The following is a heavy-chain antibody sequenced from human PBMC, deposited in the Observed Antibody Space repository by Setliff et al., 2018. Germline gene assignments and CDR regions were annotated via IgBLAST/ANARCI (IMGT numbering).Heavy chain of an antibody. V-gene: IGHV3-21*01. CDR2: ISSSSTYI. J-gene: IGHJ4*02. CDR1: GFSFSDYS. CDR3: GPGGKGLLEN. D-gene: IGHD3-10*01. Sequence: PGGSLRLSCAAFGFSFSDYSMNWVRQAPGKGLEWVSSISSSSTYIFYADSVRGRFTVSRDNAKNSLYLQMNSLRAEDTAIYYCGPGGKGLLENWGQGTLVTVSS.